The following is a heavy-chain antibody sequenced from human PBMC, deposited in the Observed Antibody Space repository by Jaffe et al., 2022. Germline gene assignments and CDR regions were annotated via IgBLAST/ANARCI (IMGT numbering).Heavy chain of an antibody. V-gene: IGHV3-9*01. J-gene: IGHJ6*03. CDR3: AKDQGAWGTLYMDV. CDR1: GFTFDDYA. CDR2: ISWNSGSI. D-gene: IGHD3-16*01. Sequence: EVQLVESGGGLVQPGRSLRLSCAASGFTFDDYAMHWVRQAPGKGLEWVSGISWNSGSIGYADSVKGRFTISRDNAKNSLYLQMNSLRAEDTALYYCAKDQGAWGTLYMDVWGKGTTVTVSS.